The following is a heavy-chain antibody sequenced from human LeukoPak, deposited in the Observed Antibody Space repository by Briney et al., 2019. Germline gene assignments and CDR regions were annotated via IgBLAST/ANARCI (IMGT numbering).Heavy chain of an antibody. CDR3: ASGGRFGELSNENWFDP. CDR2: IYYSGST. Sequence: SETLSLTCTVSGGSISSYYWSWIRQPPGKGLEWIGYIYYSGSTNYNPSLKSRVTISVDRSKNQFSLKLSSVTAADTAVYYCASGGRFGELSNENWFDPWGQGTLVTVSS. J-gene: IGHJ5*02. CDR1: GGSISSYY. D-gene: IGHD3-10*01. V-gene: IGHV4-59*12.